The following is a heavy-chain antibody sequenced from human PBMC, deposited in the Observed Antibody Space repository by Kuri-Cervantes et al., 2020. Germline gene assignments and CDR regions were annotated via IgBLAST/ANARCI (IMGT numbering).Heavy chain of an antibody. CDR1: GFTFDDYA. CDR2: ISWDGGST. CDR3: AKDVFTFAQYTYGGCFDF. D-gene: IGHD4/OR15-4a*01. Sequence: GESLKISCAASGFTFDDYAMHWVRQAPGKGLEWVSLISWDGGSTYYADSVKGRFTISRDNSKNSLYLQMNSLRFEDTALYYCAKDVFTFAQYTYGGCFDFWGQGTLVTVSS. V-gene: IGHV3-43D*04. J-gene: IGHJ4*02.